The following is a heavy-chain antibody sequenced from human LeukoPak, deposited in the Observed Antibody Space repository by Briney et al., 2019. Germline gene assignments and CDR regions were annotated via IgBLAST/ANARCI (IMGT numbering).Heavy chain of an antibody. J-gene: IGHJ4*02. D-gene: IGHD3-10*01. CDR2: ISGSGERT. CDR1: GFTFRNYA. CDR3: GKKSGDMAVLLDY. Sequence: GGSLTLSCAASGFTFRNYAMSWVRQAPGKGLEWVSGISGSGERTKYAESVRGRITISRDNSRNTLYLQMSSLRAEDTALYYCGKKSGDMAVLLDYWGQGTLVTVST. V-gene: IGHV3-23*01.